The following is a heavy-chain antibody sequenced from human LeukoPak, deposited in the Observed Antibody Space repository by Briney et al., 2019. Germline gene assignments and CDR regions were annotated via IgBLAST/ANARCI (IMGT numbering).Heavy chain of an antibody. D-gene: IGHD3-10*01. J-gene: IGHJ4*02. CDR1: GFTFSSYG. Sequence: GSLRLSCAASGFTFSSYGMHWVRQAPGKGLEWVAVIWYDGSNKYYADSVKGRFTISRDNSKNTLYLQMNSLRAEDTAVYYCAKGRGSGSYLGYWGQGTLVTVSS. CDR2: IWYDGSNK. V-gene: IGHV3-33*06. CDR3: AKGRGSGSYLGY.